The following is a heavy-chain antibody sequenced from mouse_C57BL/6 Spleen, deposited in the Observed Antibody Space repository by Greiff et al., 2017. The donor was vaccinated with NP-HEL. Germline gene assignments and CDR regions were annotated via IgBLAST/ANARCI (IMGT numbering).Heavy chain of an antibody. D-gene: IGHD2-3*01. V-gene: IGHV1-61*01. Sequence: QVQLQQPGAELVRPGSSVKLSCKASGYTFTSYWMDWVKQRPGQGLEWIGNIYPSDSETHYNQKFKDKATLTVDKSSSTAYMQLSSLTSEDSAVYYCARGDGGYFDYWGQDTTLTVSS. J-gene: IGHJ2*01. CDR2: IYPSDSET. CDR1: GYTFTSYW. CDR3: ARGDGGYFDY.